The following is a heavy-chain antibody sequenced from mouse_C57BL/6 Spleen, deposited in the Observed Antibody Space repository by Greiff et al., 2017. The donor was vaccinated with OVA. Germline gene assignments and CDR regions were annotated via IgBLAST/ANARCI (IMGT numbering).Heavy chain of an antibody. Sequence: QVQLQQSGAELARPGASVKMSCKASGYTFTSYTMHWVKQRPGQGLEWIRYINPSSGYTKYNQKFKDKATLTADKSSSTAYMQLSSLTSEDSAVYYCARSGLGEGYFDVWGTGTTVTVSS. V-gene: IGHV1-4*01. CDR2: INPSSGYT. J-gene: IGHJ1*03. CDR3: ARSGLGEGYFDV. D-gene: IGHD4-1*01. CDR1: GYTFTSYT.